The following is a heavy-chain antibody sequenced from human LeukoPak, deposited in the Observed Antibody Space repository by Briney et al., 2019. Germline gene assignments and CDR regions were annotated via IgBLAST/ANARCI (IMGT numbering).Heavy chain of an antibody. CDR2: IYHSGST. V-gene: IGHV4-38-2*02. D-gene: IGHD3-22*01. J-gene: IGHJ4*02. CDR1: GYSISSGYY. CDR3: ARVGVGGYYSLYYFDY. Sequence: SETLSLTCTVSGYSISSGYYWGWIRQPPGKGLEWIGSIYHSGSTYYNPSLKSRVTISVDTSKNQFSLKLSSVTAADTAVYYCARVGVGGYYSLYYFDYWGQGTLVTVSS.